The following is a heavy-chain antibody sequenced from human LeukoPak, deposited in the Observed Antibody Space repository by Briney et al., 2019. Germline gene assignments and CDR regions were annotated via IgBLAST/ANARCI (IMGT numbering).Heavy chain of an antibody. J-gene: IGHJ4*02. D-gene: IGHD1-26*01. CDR2: IKQDGSEK. CDR3: ARGGRSGIPGQNYFDY. V-gene: IGHV3-7*01. CDR1: GFTFSSYW. Sequence: PGGSLRLSCAASGFTFSSYWMSWVRQAPGKGLEWVANIKQDGSEKYYVDSVKGRFTISRDNAKNSLYLQMNSLRAEDTAVYYCARGGRSGIPGQNYFDYWGQGTLVTVSS.